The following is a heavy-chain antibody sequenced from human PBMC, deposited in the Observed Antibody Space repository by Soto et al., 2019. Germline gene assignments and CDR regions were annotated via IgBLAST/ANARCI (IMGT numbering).Heavy chain of an antibody. V-gene: IGHV3-23*01. CDR2: ISGSGGST. D-gene: IGHD4-17*01. Sequence: PGGSLRLSCAVSGFTFSNYGMIWVRQAPGKGLEWVSLISGSGGSTHYAESVKGRFTISRDNSKNTLYLQMNRLRAEDTAVYYCASPVTKVTNVPPYYCGQGTLLTVSS. CDR1: GFTFSNYG. CDR3: ASPVTKVTNVPPYY. J-gene: IGHJ4*02.